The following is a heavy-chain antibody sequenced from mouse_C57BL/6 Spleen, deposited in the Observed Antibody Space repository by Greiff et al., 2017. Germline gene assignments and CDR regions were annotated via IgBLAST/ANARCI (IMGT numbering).Heavy chain of an antibody. CDR2: ITHSGET. CDR3: AGDREGEGYFDV. CDR1: GFPITSGYY. Sequence: QVQLKESGPGLVKPSQSLFLTCSITGFPITSGYYWIWIRQSPGKPLEWMGYITHSGETFYNPSLLSPISITTETSKNQFFLPLNSVTTEDTAMYYCAGDREGEGYFDVWGTGTTVTVSS. V-gene: IGHV12-3*01. J-gene: IGHJ1*03.